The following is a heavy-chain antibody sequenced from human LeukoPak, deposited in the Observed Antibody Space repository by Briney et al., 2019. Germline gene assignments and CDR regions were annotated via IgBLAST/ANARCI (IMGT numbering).Heavy chain of an antibody. CDR3: AKEAYRRYFDWLSSTRHWDY. CDR1: GFTFSSYE. J-gene: IGHJ4*02. V-gene: IGHV3-48*03. D-gene: IGHD3-9*01. Sequence: GGSLRLSCAASGFTFSSYEMNWVRQAPGKGLEWVSYISSSGSTIYYADSVKGRFTISRDNAKNSLYLQMNSLRAEDTAVYYCAKEAYRRYFDWLSSTRHWDYWGQGTLVTVSS. CDR2: ISSSGSTI.